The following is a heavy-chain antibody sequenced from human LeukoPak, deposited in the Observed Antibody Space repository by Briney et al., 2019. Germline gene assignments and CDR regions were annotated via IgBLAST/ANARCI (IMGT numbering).Heavy chain of an antibody. J-gene: IGHJ4*02. CDR2: ISHSGRA. D-gene: IGHD3-10*01. V-gene: IGHV4-59*08. Sequence: SETLSLTCTVSGGSISSYYWSWIRQPPGKGLEWIGYISHSGRANYNPSLKSRVTISLDTSKNQFSLKLTSVTAADTAVYYCARLGLRGPIDSWGQGTLVTVSS. CDR3: ARLGLRGPIDS. CDR1: GGSISSYY.